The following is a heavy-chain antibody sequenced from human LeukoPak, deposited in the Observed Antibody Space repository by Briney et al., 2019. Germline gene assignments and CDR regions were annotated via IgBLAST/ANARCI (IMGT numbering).Heavy chain of an antibody. V-gene: IGHV1-2*02. Sequence: ASVNVSCKASGYTFTGYYMHWVRQAPGQGLEWMGWINPNSGGTNYAQKFQGRVTMTRDTSISTAYMELSRLRSDDTAVYYCARVDIAARVPDYWGQGTLVTVSS. D-gene: IGHD6-6*01. CDR2: INPNSGGT. J-gene: IGHJ4*02. CDR1: GYTFTGYY. CDR3: ARVDIAARVPDY.